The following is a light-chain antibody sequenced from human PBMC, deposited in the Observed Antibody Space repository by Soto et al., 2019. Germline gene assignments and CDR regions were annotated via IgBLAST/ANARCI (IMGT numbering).Light chain of an antibody. CDR2: GAS. CDR1: QSVSTN. CDR3: EQYHSWPPAYT. J-gene: IGKJ2*01. Sequence: EIVMTQSPVTLSVSPGEGASLSCRASQSVSTNLAWYQQKPGQAPRLLIFGASTRASGVPGRFSGSGSGTEFTLTIAYVQPEDFAVYYCEQYHSWPPAYTFGQGTKLEIK. V-gene: IGKV3-15*01.